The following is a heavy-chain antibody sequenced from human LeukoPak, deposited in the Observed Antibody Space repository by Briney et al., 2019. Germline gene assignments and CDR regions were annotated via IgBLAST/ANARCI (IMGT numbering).Heavy chain of an antibody. J-gene: IGHJ4*02. CDR2: IYTSGST. CDR1: RGSISSYH. V-gene: IGHV4-4*07. CDR3: AREGDYYFDY. D-gene: IGHD2-21*02. Sequence: PSETLSLTCTVFRGSISSYHWNWIRQPAGKGLEWIGRIYTSGSTTCNPSLKSRVTISVDKSKNQFSLKLRSVTAAGTAVYYCAREGDYYFDYWGQGTLVTVSS.